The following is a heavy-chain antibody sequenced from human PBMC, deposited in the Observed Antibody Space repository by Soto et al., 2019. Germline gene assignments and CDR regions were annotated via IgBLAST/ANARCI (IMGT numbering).Heavy chain of an antibody. V-gene: IGHV3-15*01. J-gene: IGHJ4*02. CDR3: TTDSVPAAGFDY. CDR1: GFTFSNAW. CDR2: IKSKTDGGTT. D-gene: IGHD2-2*01. Sequence: GGSLRLSCAASGFTFSNAWMSWVRQAPGKGLEWVGRIKSKTDGGTTDYAAPVKGRFTISRDDSKNTLYLQMNSLKTEDTAVYYCTTDSVPAAGFDYWGQGTLVTVAS.